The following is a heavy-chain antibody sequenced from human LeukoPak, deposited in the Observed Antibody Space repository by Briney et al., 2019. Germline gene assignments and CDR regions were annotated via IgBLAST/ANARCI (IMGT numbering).Heavy chain of an antibody. D-gene: IGHD3-3*01. CDR2: ISWNSGSI. J-gene: IGHJ4*02. V-gene: IGHV3-9*01. CDR1: GFTFDDYA. Sequence: PGGSLRLSCAASGFTFDDYAMHWVRQAPGKGLEWVSGISWNSGSIGYADSVKGRFTISRENAKNSLYLQMNSLRAEDTALYYCAKAVFLEHYYFDYWGQGTLVTVSS. CDR3: AKAVFLEHYYFDY.